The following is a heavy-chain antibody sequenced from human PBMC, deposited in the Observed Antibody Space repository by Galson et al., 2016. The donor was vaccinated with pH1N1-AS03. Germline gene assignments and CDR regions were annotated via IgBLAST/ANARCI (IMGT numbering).Heavy chain of an antibody. V-gene: IGHV1-69*01. CDR2: IITIFGTT. CDR1: GGTFSTYG. Sequence: SCKASGGTFSTYGISWVRQATGQGLEWMGGIITIFGTTNYAQKFQGRVTITADESTSTAYLDLSSLRSEDTAVYYCARGRFSSSPIVGGMDVWGQGTTVTVSS. D-gene: IGHD6-6*01. CDR3: ARGRFSSSPIVGGMDV. J-gene: IGHJ6*02.